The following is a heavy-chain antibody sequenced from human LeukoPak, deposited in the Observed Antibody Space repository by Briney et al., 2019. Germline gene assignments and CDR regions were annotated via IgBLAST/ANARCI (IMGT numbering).Heavy chain of an antibody. CDR2: IRYDGSNK. Sequence: RGGSLRLSCAASGFTFSSYGLHWVRQAPGKGLEWVAFIRYDGSNKYYADSVKGRFTISRDNSKNTLYLQMNSLRAEDTAVYYCAGRYDSSGYPLHWGQGTLVTVSS. CDR1: GFTFSSYG. J-gene: IGHJ4*02. V-gene: IGHV3-30*02. D-gene: IGHD3-22*01. CDR3: AGRYDSSGYPLH.